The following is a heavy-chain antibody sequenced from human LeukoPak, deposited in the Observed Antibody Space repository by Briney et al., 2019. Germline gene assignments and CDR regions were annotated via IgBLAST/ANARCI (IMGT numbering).Heavy chain of an antibody. Sequence: GGSLRLSCAASGFTFSSYGMHWVRQAPGKGLEWVAFIRYDGSNKYYADSVKGRFTTSRDNSKNTLYLQMNSLRAEDTAVYYCAKTTYSSSWYTSGWGQGTLVTVSS. J-gene: IGHJ4*02. V-gene: IGHV3-30*02. CDR3: AKTTYSSSWYTSG. CDR1: GFTFSSYG. CDR2: IRYDGSNK. D-gene: IGHD6-13*01.